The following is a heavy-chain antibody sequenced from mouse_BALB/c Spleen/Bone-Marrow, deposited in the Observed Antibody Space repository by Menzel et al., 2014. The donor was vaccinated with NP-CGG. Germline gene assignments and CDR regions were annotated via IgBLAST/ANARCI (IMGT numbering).Heavy chain of an antibody. CDR3: ESRGEYFDV. J-gene: IGHJ1*01. Sequence: EVQLQQSGPELAKPGASVKISCKASGYSFTGYYMHWVKQSHGNSLDWIGYIYPYNGVSSYNQKFKGKATLTVDKSSSTAYMELRSPTSDDSAVYYCESRGEYFDVWGAGTTVTVSS. CDR2: IYPYNGVS. CDR1: GYSFTGYY. V-gene: IGHV1-31*01.